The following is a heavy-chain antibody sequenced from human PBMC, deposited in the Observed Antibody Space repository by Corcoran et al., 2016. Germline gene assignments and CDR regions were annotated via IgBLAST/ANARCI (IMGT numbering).Heavy chain of an antibody. J-gene: IGHJ5*02. V-gene: IGHV4-34*01. CDR2: INHSGST. D-gene: IGHD2-2*02. CDR1: GGSFSGYS. CDR3: ARGSVVVVPAAINNWFDP. Sequence: VHLQPWRAGLLKPSQTLSLTCAVSGGSFSGYSWSWIRQPPGKRLEWIGEINHSGSTNYNPSLKSRVPISVDTSKNQFSLKLSALTAAATAVFYCARGSVVVVPAAINNWFDPWGQGTLVTVSS.